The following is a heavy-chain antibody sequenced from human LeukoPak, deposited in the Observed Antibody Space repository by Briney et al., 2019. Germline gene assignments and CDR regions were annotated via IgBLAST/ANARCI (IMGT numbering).Heavy chain of an antibody. CDR1: GFIFSNAW. CDR2: IESKTDGGTT. V-gene: IGHV3-15*07. Sequence: GGSLRLSCAASGFIFSNAWMNWVRQAPGKGLEWVGRIESKTDGGTTDYAAPVKGRFTISRDNSKNTLYLQMNSPRAEDTAVYYCARELLKYYDSNGCYPHFDYWGQGTLVTVSS. D-gene: IGHD3-22*01. J-gene: IGHJ4*02. CDR3: ARELLKYYDSNGCYPHFDY.